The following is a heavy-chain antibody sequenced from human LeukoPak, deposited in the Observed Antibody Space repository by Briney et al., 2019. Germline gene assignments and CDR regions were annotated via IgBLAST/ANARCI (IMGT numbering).Heavy chain of an antibody. J-gene: IGHJ4*02. D-gene: IGHD5-18*01. CDR3: ARGPGPWEYSYGTYDY. V-gene: IGHV4-34*01. Sequence: PSETLSLTCAVYGGSFSGYYWSWIRQPPGKGLEWIGEINHSGSTNYNPSLKSRVTISVDTSKNQFSLKLSSVTAADTAVYYCARGPGPWEYSYGTYDYWGLGTLVTVSS. CDR2: INHSGST. CDR1: GGSFSGYY.